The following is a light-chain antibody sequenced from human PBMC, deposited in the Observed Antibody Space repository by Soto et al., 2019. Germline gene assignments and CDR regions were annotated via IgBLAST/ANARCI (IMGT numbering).Light chain of an antibody. CDR1: SSNIGNGF. CDR3: GTWDSSLSVGV. CDR2: DSN. J-gene: IGLJ2*01. V-gene: IGLV1-51*01. Sequence: QSVLTQPPSVSAAPGQKVIISCSGTSSNIGNGFVSWYRQFQGSAPQLLIYDSNKRPSGIPDRFSGSKSGTSATLGITGLQTGDEADYYCGTWDSSLSVGVFGGGTKVTVL.